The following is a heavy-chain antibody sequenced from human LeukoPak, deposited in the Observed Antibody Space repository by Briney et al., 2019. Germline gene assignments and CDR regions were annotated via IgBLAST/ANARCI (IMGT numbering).Heavy chain of an antibody. J-gene: IGHJ3*02. CDR3: AHKGNSYDILTGPRAVAFDI. Sequence: TLSLTCTVSGGSISNYYWSWIRQPPGKALEWLALIYWNDDKRYSPSLKSRLTITKDTSKNQVVLTMTNMDPVDTATYYCAHKGNSYDILTGPRAVAFDIWGQGTMVTVSS. CDR1: GGSISNYYW. V-gene: IGHV2-5*01. D-gene: IGHD3-9*01. CDR2: IYWNDDK.